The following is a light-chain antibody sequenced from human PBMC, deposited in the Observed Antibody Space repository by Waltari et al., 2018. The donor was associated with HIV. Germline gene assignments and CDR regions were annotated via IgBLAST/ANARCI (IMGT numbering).Light chain of an antibody. CDR3: QAWDSSTYYV. V-gene: IGLV3-1*01. Sequence: SYELTQPPSVSVSPGQTASITCSGDNLGDKYACWYQQKPGQSPVLVIYQDSKRPSGIPERFSGSNSGNTATLTISGTQAMDEADYYCQAWDSSTYYVFGTGTKVTVL. CDR2: QDS. CDR1: NLGDKY. J-gene: IGLJ1*01.